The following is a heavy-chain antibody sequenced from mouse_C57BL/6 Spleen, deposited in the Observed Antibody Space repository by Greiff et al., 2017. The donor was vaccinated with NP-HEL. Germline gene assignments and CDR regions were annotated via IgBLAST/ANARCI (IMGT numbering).Heavy chain of an antibody. Sequence: VQLQQSGPELVKPGASVKISCKASGYSFTGYYMNWVKQSPEKSLEWIGEINPSTGGTTYNQKFKAKATLTVDKSSSTAYMQLKSLTSEDSAVYYCARLTTVASGYWGQGTTLTVSS. CDR3: ARLTTVASGY. V-gene: IGHV1-42*01. J-gene: IGHJ2*01. CDR1: GYSFTGYY. CDR2: INPSTGGT. D-gene: IGHD1-1*01.